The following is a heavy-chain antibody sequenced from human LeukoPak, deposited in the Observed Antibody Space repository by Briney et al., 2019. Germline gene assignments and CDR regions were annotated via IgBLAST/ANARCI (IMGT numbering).Heavy chain of an antibody. D-gene: IGHD3-22*01. J-gene: IGHJ4*02. V-gene: IGHV1-46*01. CDR3: ARGGFAGFLPDSSGYYYSG. CDR1: GYTFTSYY. Sequence: ASVKVSCKASGYTFTSYYMHWVRQAPGQGLEWMGIINPSGGSTSYAQKFQGRVTMTRDTSTSTVYMELSSLRSEDTAVYYCARGGFAGFLPDSSGYYYSGWGQGTLVTVSP. CDR2: INPSGGST.